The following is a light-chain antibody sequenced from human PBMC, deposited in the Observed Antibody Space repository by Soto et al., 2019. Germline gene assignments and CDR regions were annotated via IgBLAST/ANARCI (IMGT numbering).Light chain of an antibody. CDR1: QGISNF. V-gene: IGKV1-27*01. CDR3: QKYSSVFT. CDR2: AAS. Sequence: DIQMTQSPSSLSASVGDRVTITCRASQGISNFLAWYQQKPGKVPKLLISAASTLQSGVPSRFSGSGSGTDFTLTITSLQPEDVATYYGQKYSSVFTFGQGTRLEIK. J-gene: IGKJ5*01.